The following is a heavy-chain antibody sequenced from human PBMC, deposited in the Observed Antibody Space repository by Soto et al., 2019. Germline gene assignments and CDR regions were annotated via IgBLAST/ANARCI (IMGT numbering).Heavy chain of an antibody. CDR2: IYWDDDK. CDR3: AHIPSYYQYDWFDP. D-gene: IGHD3-10*01. V-gene: IGHV2-5*02. Sequence: SGPTLVNPTQTLTLTCTFSGFSLTTRGVGVGWIRQPPGKALECLALIYWDDDKRYSPSLQSRLSITKDTSKNQVVLTMTNMDPVDTATYYCAHIPSYYQYDWFDPWSQGTLVTVSS. CDR1: GFSLTTRGVG. J-gene: IGHJ5*02.